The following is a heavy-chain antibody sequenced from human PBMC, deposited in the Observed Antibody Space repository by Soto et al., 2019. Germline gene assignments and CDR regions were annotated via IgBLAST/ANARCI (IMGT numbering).Heavy chain of an antibody. V-gene: IGHV1-8*01. J-gene: IGHJ6*02. Sequence: QVQLVQSGAEVKKPGASVKVSCKASGYTFTSYDINWVRQATGQGLEWMGWMNPNSGNTGYAQKAQGRVTMTRITSISTAYMELSSLRSEDTDVYYCASCSVITYYPYVMDVWGQGTTFTVSS. CDR1: GYTFTSYD. D-gene: IGHD1-20*01. CDR2: MNPNSGNT. CDR3: ASCSVITYYPYVMDV.